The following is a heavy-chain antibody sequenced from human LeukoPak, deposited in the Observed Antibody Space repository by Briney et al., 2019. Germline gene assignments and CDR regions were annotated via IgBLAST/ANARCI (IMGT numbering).Heavy chain of an antibody. CDR1: GGSISSYY. V-gene: IGHV4-59*08. CDR2: IYYSGST. Sequence: PSQTLSLTCTVSGGSISSYYWSWIRQPPGKGLEWIGYIYYSGSTNYNPSLKSRVTISVDTSKNQFSLKLSSVTAADTAVYYCASSLWFGELWGVGAFDIWGQGTMVTVSS. D-gene: IGHD3-10*01. CDR3: ASSLWFGELWGVGAFDI. J-gene: IGHJ3*02.